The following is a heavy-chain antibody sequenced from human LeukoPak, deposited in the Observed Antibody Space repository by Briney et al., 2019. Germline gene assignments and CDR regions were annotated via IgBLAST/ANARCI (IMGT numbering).Heavy chain of an antibody. CDR3: ARGERGIDY. D-gene: IGHD1-1*01. CDR2: ISSNGGST. CDR1: GFTFSSYA. V-gene: IGHV3-64*01. J-gene: IGHJ4*02. Sequence: GGALRLSCAASGFTFSSYAMHWVRQAPGQGLEYVSAISSNGGSTYYANFVKGRFTTSRDNSKNTLYLQMGSLRAEDMAVYYCARGERGIDYWGQGTLVTVSS.